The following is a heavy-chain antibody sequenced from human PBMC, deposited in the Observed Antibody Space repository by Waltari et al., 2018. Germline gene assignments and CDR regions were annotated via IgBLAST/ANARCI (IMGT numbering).Heavy chain of an antibody. CDR2: IYYSGTT. CDR3: ARTSTRLAVGYYYMDV. CDR1: GGSISSSSYY. D-gene: IGHD6-19*01. Sequence: QLQLQESGPGLVKPSETLSLTCTVSGGSISSSSYYWGWIRQPPGKGLEWIGSIYYSGTTYYNPSLKSRVTISVDTSKNQFSLKLSSVTAADTAVYYGARTSTRLAVGYYYMDVWGKGTTVTVSS. J-gene: IGHJ6*03. V-gene: IGHV4-39*01.